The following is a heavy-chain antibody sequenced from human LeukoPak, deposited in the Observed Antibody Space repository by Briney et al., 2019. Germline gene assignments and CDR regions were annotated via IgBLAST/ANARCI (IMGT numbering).Heavy chain of an antibody. Sequence: PGGSLRLSCAASGFSLSGYGMHWVRQAPGKGLEWVAFIRYDGSNKYYADSVKGRFTISRDNSKNTLYLQMNSLRAEDTAVYYCARDNAYMFDYWGQGTQVTVSS. V-gene: IGHV3-30*02. CDR2: IRYDGSNK. CDR1: GFSLSGYG. D-gene: IGHD2-2*01. CDR3: ARDNAYMFDY. J-gene: IGHJ4*02.